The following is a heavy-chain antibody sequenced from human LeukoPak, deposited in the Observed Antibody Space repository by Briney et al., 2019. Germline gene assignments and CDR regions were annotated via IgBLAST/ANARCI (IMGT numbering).Heavy chain of an antibody. CDR1: GGSISSSSYY. CDR3: ARHPTHFVVAPAAIG. CDR2: IYYSGST. V-gene: IGHV4-39*01. Sequence: PSETLSLTCTVSGGSISSSSYYWGWIRQPPGKGLEWNGSIYYSGSTYYNPSLKSRVTISVDTSKNQFSLKLSSVTAADTAVYYCARHPTHFVVAPAAIGWGQGTLVTVSS. J-gene: IGHJ4*02. D-gene: IGHD2-2*01.